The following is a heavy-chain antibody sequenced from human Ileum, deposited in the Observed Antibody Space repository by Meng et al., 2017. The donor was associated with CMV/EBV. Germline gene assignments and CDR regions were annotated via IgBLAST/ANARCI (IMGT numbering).Heavy chain of an antibody. CDR3: ARAGHLIHSWFDP. V-gene: IGHV3-21*01. D-gene: IGHD2-8*01. CDR1: VFTFSSSA. CDR2: IFTRCAHI. J-gene: IGHJ5*02. Sequence: SSVFTFSSSAMNLFRQAPGKGLEWVASIFTRCAHIYYADSVQGRFTISRDDAKGSLYLQMNSLRVEDTALYYCARAGHLIHSWFDPWGQGTLVTVSS.